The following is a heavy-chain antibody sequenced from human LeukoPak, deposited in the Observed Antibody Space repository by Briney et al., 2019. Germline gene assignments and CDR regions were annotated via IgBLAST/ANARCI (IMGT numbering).Heavy chain of an antibody. CDR2: IQSNTAGGTT. V-gene: IGHV3-15*01. D-gene: IGHD4-23*01. Sequence: GGSLRLSCAASGFTFSIAWMSWVRQSPGTGLEWVGRIQSNTAGGTTDYAAPVRGRFTISRDDSKNTLYLQMNSLKAEDTAVYYCTTERDGGPDHCGQGTLVTVSS. CDR3: TTERDGGPDH. J-gene: IGHJ4*02. CDR1: GFTFSIAW.